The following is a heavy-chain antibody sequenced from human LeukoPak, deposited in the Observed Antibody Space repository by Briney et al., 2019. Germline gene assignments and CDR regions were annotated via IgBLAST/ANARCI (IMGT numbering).Heavy chain of an antibody. V-gene: IGHV3-23*01. J-gene: IGHJ4*02. CDR1: GFTFNTYG. CDR2: ISGSDGST. CDR3: AKNIGGLDY. D-gene: IGHD3-10*01. Sequence: GGSLRLSCAVSGFTFNTYGMTWVRQAPGKGLEWVSGISGSDGSTYHADSVKGRFTISRDNSKNTLYLQMNSLRGEDTAVYYCAKNIGGLDYWGQGTLVTVSS.